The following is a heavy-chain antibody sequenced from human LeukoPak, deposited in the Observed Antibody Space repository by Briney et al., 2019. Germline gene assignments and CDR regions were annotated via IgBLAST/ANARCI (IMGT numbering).Heavy chain of an antibody. CDR1: GFTFSDYY. Sequence: GGSLRLSCAASGFTFSDYYMSWIRQAPGKGLEWVSYISSSGSTIYYADSVKGRFTISRDNAKNSLHLQMNSLRAEDTAVYYCARARYGGNSNNWFDPWGQGTLVTVSS. D-gene: IGHD4-23*01. CDR3: ARARYGGNSNNWFDP. J-gene: IGHJ5*02. V-gene: IGHV3-11*01. CDR2: ISSSGSTI.